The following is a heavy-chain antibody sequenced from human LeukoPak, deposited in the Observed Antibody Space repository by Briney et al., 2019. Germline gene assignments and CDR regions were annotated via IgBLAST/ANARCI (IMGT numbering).Heavy chain of an antibody. CDR1: GFTFSNYA. CDR3: AKALHLYAFDY. J-gene: IGHJ4*02. V-gene: IGHV3-23*01. D-gene: IGHD2/OR15-2a*01. CDR2: IVGSGGST. Sequence: PGGSLRLSCAASGFTFSNYAMSWVRQAPEKGLEWVSAIVGSGGSTYYADSVKGRFTIFRDNSKNTPYLQMNSLRAEDTAVYYCAKALHLYAFDYWGQGTLVTVSS.